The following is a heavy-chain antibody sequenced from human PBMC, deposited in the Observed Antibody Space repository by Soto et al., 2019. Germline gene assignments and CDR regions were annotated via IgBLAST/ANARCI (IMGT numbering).Heavy chain of an antibody. CDR1: GFFLRDFG. CDR3: AIALTGTTHYFDY. D-gene: IGHD1-1*01. Sequence: PGGSLRLSCVASGFFLRDFGMHWVRQAPGKGLEWVSVIWYDGSNTYQGESVKGRFTMSRDISKNTLYLQMDSLRPEDTAVYYCAIALTGTTHYFDYWGQGTLVTVSS. V-gene: IGHV3-33*01. CDR2: IWYDGSNT. J-gene: IGHJ4*02.